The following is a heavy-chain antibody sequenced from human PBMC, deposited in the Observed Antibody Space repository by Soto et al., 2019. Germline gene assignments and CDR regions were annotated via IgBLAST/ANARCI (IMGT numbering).Heavy chain of an antibody. Sequence: QVQLVQSGAEEKKPGASVKVSGKASGYTFTSYAMHWVRQAPGQRLEWMGWINAGNGNTKYSQKFQGRVTITRDTSASTAYMELSSLRSEDTAVYYCARAWVVVTAPDYWGQGTRVTVSS. CDR3: ARAWVVVTAPDY. CDR2: INAGNGNT. V-gene: IGHV1-3*05. J-gene: IGHJ4*02. D-gene: IGHD2-21*02. CDR1: GYTFTSYA.